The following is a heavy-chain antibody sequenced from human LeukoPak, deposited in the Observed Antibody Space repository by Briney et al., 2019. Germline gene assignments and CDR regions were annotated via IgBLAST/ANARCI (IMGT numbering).Heavy chain of an antibody. CDR1: GDSITSFY. CDR3: ARLDYYDGSGYYSFDY. Sequence: PSGTLSLTCTVSGDSITSFYWSWIRQPPGKGLEWIGYIYYSGSTNYNPSLKSRVTMSVDTSKNQFSLKLSSVTAADTAVYYCARLDYYDGSGYYSFDYWGQGTLVTVSS. D-gene: IGHD3-22*01. J-gene: IGHJ4*02. V-gene: IGHV4-59*01. CDR2: IYYSGST.